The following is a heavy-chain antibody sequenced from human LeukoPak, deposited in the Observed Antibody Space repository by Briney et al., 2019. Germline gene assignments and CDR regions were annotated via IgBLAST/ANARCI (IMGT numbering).Heavy chain of an antibody. J-gene: IGHJ3*02. V-gene: IGHV3-21*01. CDR2: ISSSSSYI. D-gene: IGHD2-15*01. CDR1: GFTFSSYS. CDR3: ARDAGSGDDAFDI. Sequence: PGGSLRLSCAASGFTFSSYSMNWVRQAPAKGLEWVSSISSSSSYIYYADSVEGRFTISRDNAKNSLYLQMNSLRAEDTAVYYCARDAGSGDDAFDIWGQGTMVTVSS.